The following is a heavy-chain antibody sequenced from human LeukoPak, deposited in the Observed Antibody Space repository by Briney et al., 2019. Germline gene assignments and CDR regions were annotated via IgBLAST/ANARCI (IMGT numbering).Heavy chain of an antibody. D-gene: IGHD1-26*01. V-gene: IGHV3-21*01. CDR1: GFTFSSYS. CDR3: ARGELPYGMDV. J-gene: IGHJ6*02. Sequence: GGSLRLSCAASGFTFSSYSMNWVRQAPGKGLGWVSSISSSSSYIYYADSVKGRFTISRDNAKNSLYLQMNSLRAEDTAVYYCARGELPYGMDVWGQGTTVTVSS. CDR2: ISSSSSYI.